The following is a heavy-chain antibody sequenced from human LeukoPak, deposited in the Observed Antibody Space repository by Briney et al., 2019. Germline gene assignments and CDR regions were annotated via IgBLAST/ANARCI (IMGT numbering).Heavy chain of an antibody. D-gene: IGHD2-21*01. CDR3: ARMTCGGRTCWWFDP. CDR1: GGSITSIHYY. J-gene: IGHJ5*02. CDR2: IYYFGST. Sequence: SETLSLTCTVSGGSITSIHYYWGWIRQPPGKGLERIGNIYYFGSTYYNPSLRSRVTISVDTSKNQFSLKLSSVTAADTALYYCARMTCGGRTCWWFDPWGQGTLVTVSS. V-gene: IGHV4-39*01.